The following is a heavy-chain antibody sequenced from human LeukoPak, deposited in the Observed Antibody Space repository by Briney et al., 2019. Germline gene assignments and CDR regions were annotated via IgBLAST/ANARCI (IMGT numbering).Heavy chain of an antibody. CDR2: IYYSGST. CDR3: ARAGYSYGYYYYYGMDV. V-gene: IGHV4-31*03. CDR1: GGSISSGGYY. D-gene: IGHD5-18*01. J-gene: IGHJ6*02. Sequence: SEALSLTCTVSGGSISSGGYYWSWIRQHPGKGLEWIGYIYYSGSTYYNPFLKSRVTISVDTSKNQFSLKLSSVTAADTAVYYCARAGYSYGYYYYYGMDVWGQGTTVTVSS.